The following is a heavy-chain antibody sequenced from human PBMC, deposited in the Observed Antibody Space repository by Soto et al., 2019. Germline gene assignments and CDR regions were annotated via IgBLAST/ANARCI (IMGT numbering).Heavy chain of an antibody. D-gene: IGHD3-10*01. Sequence: ASVKVSCKASGYTFTNYAMHWVRQAPGQRLEWMGWINAGNGNTKYSQKFQGRVTITTDTSASTAYMELSSLRSEDTAVYYCAREGSTYGSTFDYWGQGTLGTVSS. J-gene: IGHJ4*02. CDR1: GYTFTNYA. CDR2: INAGNGNT. CDR3: AREGSTYGSTFDY. V-gene: IGHV1-3*01.